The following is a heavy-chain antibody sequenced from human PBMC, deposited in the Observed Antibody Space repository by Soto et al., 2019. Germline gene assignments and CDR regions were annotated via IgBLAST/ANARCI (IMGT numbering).Heavy chain of an antibody. CDR1: GGSINNHY. J-gene: IGHJ4*02. Sequence: SETLSLTCTVSGGSINNHYWSWIRQPPGKGLEWIGYIYYTGSTNYNPSLKSRVTISVDTSKNQFSLKLTSVTAADTALYYCARIGIYEWRWGQGTLVTVSS. CDR3: ARIGIYEWR. D-gene: IGHD3-3*01. CDR2: IYYTGST. V-gene: IGHV4-59*08.